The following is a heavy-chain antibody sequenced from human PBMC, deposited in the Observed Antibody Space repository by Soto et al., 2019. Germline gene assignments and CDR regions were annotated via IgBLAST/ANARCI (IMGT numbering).Heavy chain of an antibody. J-gene: IGHJ6*02. Sequence: SSVKVSCKASGYSFTGYYMHWVRQAPGQGLEWMGWINPNSGGTNYAQKFQGWVTMTRDASISTAYMELSRLRSDDTAVYYCARGGGGVLMVYVNPAINGMDVWGQGTTVTVSS. CDR3: ARGGGGVLMVYVNPAINGMDV. V-gene: IGHV1-2*04. D-gene: IGHD2-8*01. CDR1: GYSFTGYY. CDR2: INPNSGGT.